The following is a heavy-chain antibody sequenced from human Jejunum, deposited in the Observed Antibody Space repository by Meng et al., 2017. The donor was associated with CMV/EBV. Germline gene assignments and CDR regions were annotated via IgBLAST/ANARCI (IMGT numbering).Heavy chain of an antibody. CDR1: VSSNNW. D-gene: IGHD2-2*01. CDR3: ATARRGCSSNSCYLEN. CDR2: ILHSDDT. Sequence: VSSNNWWNWVRQPPGKGREWIEEILHSDDTNHNPSRRSRLSISIDKSKYQVSLILSSVTAADTSVYYCATARRGCSSNSCYLENWGQGTLVTVSS. J-gene: IGHJ4*02. V-gene: IGHV4/OR15-8*02.